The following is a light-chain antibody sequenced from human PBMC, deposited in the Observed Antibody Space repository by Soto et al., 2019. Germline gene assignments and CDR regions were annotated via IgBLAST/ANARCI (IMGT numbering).Light chain of an antibody. CDR2: DAS. CDR1: QSVDRY. V-gene: IGKV3-11*01. J-gene: IGKJ4*01. CDR3: QQRFSWPPGAT. Sequence: EIVLTQSPATLSLSPGDRATLSCRASQSVDRYLAWYQQKPGQSPRLLIYDASNRATGIPARFSGSGSGTDFTLTISSLEPEDFAVYYCQQRFSWPPGATFGGGTKVEIK.